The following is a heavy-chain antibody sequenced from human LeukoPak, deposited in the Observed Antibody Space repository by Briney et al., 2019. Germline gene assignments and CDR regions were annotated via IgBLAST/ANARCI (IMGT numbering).Heavy chain of an antibody. CDR3: TREGAYDSGTYGAGDY. D-gene: IGHD3-10*01. CDR1: GFNFSNYW. J-gene: IGHJ4*02. Sequence: PGGSLRLSCTAPGFNFSNYWMQSVRQAPGKGLVWVSRLNTGGKSTIYADSVKCRFIISRDNGKSTLYLQMNSLRADDTGVYYCTREGAYDSGTYGAGDYWGQGTLVTVSS. V-gene: IGHV3-74*01. CDR2: LNTGGKST.